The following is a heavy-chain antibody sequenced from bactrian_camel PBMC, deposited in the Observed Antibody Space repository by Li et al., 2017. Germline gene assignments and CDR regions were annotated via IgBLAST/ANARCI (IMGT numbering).Heavy chain of an antibody. J-gene: IGHJ6*01. D-gene: IGHD2*01. CDR3: AAGLKWCRQGYPTADFRY. CDR1: GYDYRSYS. V-gene: IGHV3-3*01. CDR2: IYGFGRTT. Sequence: HVQLVESGGGSVQAGGSLRLSCAFSGYDYRSYSMGWFRQSPGKDREQVAVFIYGFGRTTRYADSVKGRFTISQDATNMVSLQMNNLKSEDTAMYYCAAGLKWCRQGYPTADFRYLGQGTQVTVS.